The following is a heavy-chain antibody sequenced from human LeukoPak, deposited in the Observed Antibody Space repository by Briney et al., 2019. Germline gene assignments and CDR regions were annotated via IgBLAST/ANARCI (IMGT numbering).Heavy chain of an antibody. J-gene: IGHJ6*02. V-gene: IGHV3-30*18. D-gene: IGHD3-10*01. CDR1: GLIFSSYG. CDR3: AKDRVPFYYGMDV. Sequence: GRSLRLSCVASGLIFSSYGMHWVRQAPGKGLEWVAVISYDGNYKYYADSVKGRFTISRDNSKNTLYLQMNSLRAEDTAVYYCAKDRVPFYYGMDVWGQGTTVTVSS. CDR2: ISYDGNYK.